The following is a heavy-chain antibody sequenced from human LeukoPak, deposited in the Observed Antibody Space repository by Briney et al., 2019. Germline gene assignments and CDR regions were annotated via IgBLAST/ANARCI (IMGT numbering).Heavy chain of an antibody. J-gene: IGHJ1*01. CDR2: ISAYNGNT. Sequence: ASVKVSCKASGYTLTSYGISWARQAPGQGLEWMGWISAYNGNTNYAQKLQGRVTMTTDTSTSTAYMELRSLRSDDTAVYYCARAQYCSSTSCYTSEYFQHWGQGTLVTVSS. CDR3: ARAQYCSSTSCYTSEYFQH. D-gene: IGHD2-2*02. V-gene: IGHV1-18*01. CDR1: GYTLTSYG.